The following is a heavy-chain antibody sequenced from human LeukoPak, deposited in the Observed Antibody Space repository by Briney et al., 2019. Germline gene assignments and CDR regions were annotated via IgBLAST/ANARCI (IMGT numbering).Heavy chain of an antibody. Sequence: PGGSLRLSCAASGFTFDDYAMHWVRQAPGKGLEWVSGISWNSGSIGYADSVKGRFTISRDNAKNSLYLQMNSLRAEDTALYYCAKDYSSGSVASPDYWGQGTLVTVSS. CDR3: AKDYSSGSVASPDY. D-gene: IGHD6-19*01. V-gene: IGHV3-9*01. CDR1: GFTFDDYA. J-gene: IGHJ4*02. CDR2: ISWNSGSI.